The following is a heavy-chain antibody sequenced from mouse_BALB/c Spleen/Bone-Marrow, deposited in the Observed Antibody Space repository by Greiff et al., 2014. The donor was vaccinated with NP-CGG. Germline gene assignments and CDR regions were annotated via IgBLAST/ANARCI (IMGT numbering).Heavy chain of an antibody. V-gene: IGHV1-54*01. CDR1: GYAFTNYL. CDR2: INPGSGGT. CDR3: ARRDGSYFDY. D-gene: IGHD3-3*01. J-gene: IGHJ2*01. Sequence: QVQLQQSGAELVRPGTSVKVSCKASGYAFTNYLIEWVKQRPGQGLEWIGMINPGSGGTNYNEKFKGKATLTADKSSSTAYMQLSSLTSDDSAVYFCARRDGSYFDYWGQDATLTVSS.